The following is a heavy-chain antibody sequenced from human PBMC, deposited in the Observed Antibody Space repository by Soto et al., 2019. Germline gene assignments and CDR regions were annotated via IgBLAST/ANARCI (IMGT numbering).Heavy chain of an antibody. CDR1: GFPFSKAW. V-gene: IGHV3-15*01. D-gene: IGHD2-15*01. CDR2: IKSKADGGTT. Sequence: EVQLVESGGGLVKPGGSLRLSCAASGFPFSKAWMSWVRQVPGKGLEWVGRIKSKADGGTTDYAAPVKGRFTISSDDSSNTLYLQMNSLKTEDTAVYYCTKVLGYSSGGNCFTFDYWGQGAVVTVSS. CDR3: TKVLGYSSGGNCFTFDY. J-gene: IGHJ4*02.